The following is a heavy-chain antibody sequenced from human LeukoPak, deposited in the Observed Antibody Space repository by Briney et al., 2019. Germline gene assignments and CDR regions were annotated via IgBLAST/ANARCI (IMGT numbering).Heavy chain of an antibody. CDR2: ISAYNGNT. CDR3: ARVREEAGLFHH. D-gene: IGHD6-13*01. Sequence: ASVKVSCKASGYTFTSYGISWVRQAPGQGLEWMGWISAYNGNTNYAQRLEGRVTMTTDTSTSTAYMELRSLRSDDTAVYYCARVREEAGLFHHWGQGTLVTVSS. CDR1: GYTFTSYG. V-gene: IGHV1-18*01. J-gene: IGHJ1*01.